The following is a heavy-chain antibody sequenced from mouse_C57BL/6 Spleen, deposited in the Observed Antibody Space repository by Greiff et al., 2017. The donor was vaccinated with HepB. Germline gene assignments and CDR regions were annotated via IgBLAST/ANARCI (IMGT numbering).Heavy chain of an antibody. V-gene: IGHV5-16*01. CDR2: INYDGSST. CDR1: GFTFSDYY. Sequence: EVQVVESEGGLVQPGSSMKLSCTASGFTFSDYYMAWVRQVPEKGLEWVANINYDGSSTYYLDSLKSRFIISRDNAKNILYLQMSSLKSEDTATYYCARDGDYYGSYAMDYWGQGTSVTVSS. CDR3: ARDGDYYGSYAMDY. J-gene: IGHJ4*01. D-gene: IGHD1-1*01.